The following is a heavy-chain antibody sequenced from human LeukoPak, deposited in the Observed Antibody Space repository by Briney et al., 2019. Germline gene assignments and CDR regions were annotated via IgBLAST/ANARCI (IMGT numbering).Heavy chain of an antibody. D-gene: IGHD6-13*01. V-gene: IGHV3-7*04. J-gene: IGHJ4*02. Sequence: GGSLRLSCGASGFTFSIYWMSWVRQAPGKGLEWVANIKEDGSEKYYVDSVKGRFIISRDNAKNSLYLQMNSLRAEDTAVYYCARAHSSSFDYWGQGTLVTVSS. CDR2: IKEDGSEK. CDR3: ARAHSSSFDY. CDR1: GFTFSIYW.